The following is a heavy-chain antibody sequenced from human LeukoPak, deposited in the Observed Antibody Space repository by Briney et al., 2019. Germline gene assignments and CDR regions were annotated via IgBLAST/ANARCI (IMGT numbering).Heavy chain of an antibody. CDR3: ARGQGGVVVAESDAFDI. CDR2: ISYDGSNK. Sequence: GGSLRLSCAASGFTFSSYAMHWVRQAPGKGLEWVAVISYDGSNKYYADSVKGRFTISRDNSKNTLYLQMNSLRAEDTAMYYCARGQGGVVVAESDAFDIWGQGTMVTVSS. V-gene: IGHV3-30-3*01. J-gene: IGHJ3*02. D-gene: IGHD2-15*01. CDR1: GFTFSSYA.